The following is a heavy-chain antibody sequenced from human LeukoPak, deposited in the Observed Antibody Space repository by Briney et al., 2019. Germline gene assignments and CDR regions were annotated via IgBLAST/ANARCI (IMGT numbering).Heavy chain of an antibody. CDR3: AKSGSGWYRFDC. CDR1: GFTFSSYA. CDR2: ISGSGDST. D-gene: IGHD6-19*01. J-gene: IGHJ4*02. V-gene: IGHV3-23*01. Sequence: GGSLRLSCAASGFTFSSYAMSWVRQAPGKGLEWVSAISGSGDSTYYADSEKGRFTISRDNSKNTLYLQMNSLRAEDTAVYYCAKSGSGWYRFDCWGQGTLVTVSS.